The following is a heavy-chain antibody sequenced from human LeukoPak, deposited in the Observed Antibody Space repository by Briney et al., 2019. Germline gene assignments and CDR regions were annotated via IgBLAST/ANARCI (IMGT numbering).Heavy chain of an antibody. J-gene: IGHJ6*02. CDR1: GYTFTGYD. Sequence: ASVKVSCKASGYTFTGYDINWVRQATGQGLEWMGWMNPNSGNTGYAQKFQGRVTMTRNTSISTAYMELSSLRSEDTAVYYCARRGILWFGDLNGMDVWGQGTTVTVSS. CDR2: MNPNSGNT. D-gene: IGHD3-10*01. V-gene: IGHV1-8*01. CDR3: ARRGILWFGDLNGMDV.